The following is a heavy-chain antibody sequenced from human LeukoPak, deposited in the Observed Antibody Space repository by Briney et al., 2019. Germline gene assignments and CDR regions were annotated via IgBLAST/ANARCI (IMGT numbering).Heavy chain of an antibody. CDR2: IIPNNGGT. CDR3: ARGLSIEVYNFNY. J-gene: IGHJ4*02. V-gene: IGHV1-2*02. Sequence: ASVEVSCKASGYTFTDYYIHWLRQARGQGLEWMGWIIPNNGGTNYAPKFRGRVTMTRDTSISTAYMELSRLRSDDTAVYYCARGLSIEVYNFNYWGQGTLVTVSS. CDR1: GYTFTDYY. D-gene: IGHD6-19*01.